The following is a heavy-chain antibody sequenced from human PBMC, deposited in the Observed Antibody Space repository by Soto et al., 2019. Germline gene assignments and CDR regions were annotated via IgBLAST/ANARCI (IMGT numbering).Heavy chain of an antibody. CDR3: ARGTKGYCSGGSCYDGHNWFDP. V-gene: IGHV4-30-4*01. Sequence: SETLSLTCTVSGGSISSGDYYWSWIRQPPGKGLEWIGYIYYSGSTYYNPSLKSRVTISVDTSKNQFSLKLSSVTAADTAVYYCARGTKGYCSGGSCYDGHNWFDPWGQGTLVTVSS. J-gene: IGHJ5*02. CDR1: GGSISSGDYY. D-gene: IGHD2-15*01. CDR2: IYYSGST.